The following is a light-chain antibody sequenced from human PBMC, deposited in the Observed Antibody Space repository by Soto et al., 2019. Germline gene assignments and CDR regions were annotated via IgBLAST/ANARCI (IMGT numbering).Light chain of an antibody. CDR1: SSNIGNNY. CDR3: GTWYSSLSAVV. CDR2: YNN. V-gene: IGLV1-51*01. Sequence: QSVLTQPPSVSAAPGQKVTISCSGSSSNIGNNYVSWYQQLPGTAPKLLIYYNNKLPSGIPDRFYGCKSGTSATLGITGLQTVDEAVYDYGTWYSSLSAVVFGGGNKLTVL. J-gene: IGLJ2*01.